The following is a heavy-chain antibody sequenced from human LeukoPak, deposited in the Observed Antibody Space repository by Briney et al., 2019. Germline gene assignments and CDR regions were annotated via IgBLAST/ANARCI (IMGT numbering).Heavy chain of an antibody. V-gene: IGHV3-23*01. Sequence: GGSLRLSCAASGFTFRSYGVTWVRQAPGKGLEWVSAISGSGDSTYYADCVKGRFTISRDNAKNSLYLQMNSLRAEDTAVYYCARMYSDSSGYDHDALDIWGQGTMVTVSS. CDR2: ISGSGDST. J-gene: IGHJ3*02. D-gene: IGHD3-22*01. CDR3: ARMYSDSSGYDHDALDI. CDR1: GFTFRSYG.